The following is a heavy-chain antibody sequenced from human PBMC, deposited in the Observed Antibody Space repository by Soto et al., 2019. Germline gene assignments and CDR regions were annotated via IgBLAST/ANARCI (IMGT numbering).Heavy chain of an antibody. D-gene: IGHD3-10*01. Sequence: PSETLSLTCAVYGGSFSCYYWSWIRQPPGKGLEWMGEINDRGSTNYNPSLKSRVTISVDTSKNQFSLKMRSVTAADTAVYYCARGVVRRVIIQYTSFFDYWGLGTSVTVSS. J-gene: IGHJ4*02. V-gene: IGHV4-34*01. CDR1: GGSFSCYY. CDR3: ARGVVRRVIIQYTSFFDY. CDR2: INDRGST.